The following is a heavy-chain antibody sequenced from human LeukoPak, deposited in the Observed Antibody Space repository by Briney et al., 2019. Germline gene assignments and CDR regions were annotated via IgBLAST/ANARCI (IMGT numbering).Heavy chain of an antibody. D-gene: IGHD3-22*01. CDR2: IIPIFGTA. J-gene: IGHJ4*02. CDR3: ARDLGYYDSSGY. Sequence: ASVKVSCKASGGTFSSCAISWVRQAPGQGLEWMGGIIPIFGTANYAQKFQGRVTITTDESTSTAYMELSSLRSEDTAVYYCARDLGYYDSSGYWGQGTLVTVPS. CDR1: GGTFSSCA. V-gene: IGHV1-69*05.